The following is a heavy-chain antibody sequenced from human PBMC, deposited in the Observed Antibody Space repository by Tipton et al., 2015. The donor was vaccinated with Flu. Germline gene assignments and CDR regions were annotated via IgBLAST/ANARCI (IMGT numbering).Heavy chain of an antibody. Sequence: LRLSCTVSGGSISSYYWSWIRQPPGKGLEWIGYIYYSGSTNYNPSLKSRVTISVDTSKNQFSLKLSSVTAADTAVYYCARHWVTGDWNRDGFDYWGQGTLVTVSS. CDR3: ARHWVTGDWNRDGFDY. J-gene: IGHJ4*02. CDR2: IYYSGST. D-gene: IGHD1-1*01. V-gene: IGHV4-59*08. CDR1: GGSISSYY.